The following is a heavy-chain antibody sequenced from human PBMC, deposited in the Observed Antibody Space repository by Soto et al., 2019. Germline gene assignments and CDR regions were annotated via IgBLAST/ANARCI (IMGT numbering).Heavy chain of an antibody. D-gene: IGHD1-1*01. CDR1: GFTFSRAW. Sequence: EVQLVESGGGLVKPGESLRLSCVASGFTFSRAWMSWVRQSPGKGLEWVGRIKTTSDGGTTDYAAPVRGRFTISRDDSEKPLHLQMNSLETDDTAVYYCAMVQAYYYYGMDFWGQGTTVTVSS. J-gene: IGHJ6*02. CDR2: IKTTSDGGTT. CDR3: AMVQAYYYYGMDF. V-gene: IGHV3-15*01.